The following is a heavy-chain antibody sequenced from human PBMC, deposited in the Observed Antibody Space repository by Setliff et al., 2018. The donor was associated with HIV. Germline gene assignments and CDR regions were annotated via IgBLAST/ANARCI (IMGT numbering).Heavy chain of an antibody. D-gene: IGHD3-22*01. CDR1: GFTFSDAW. CDR2: STNKDNSYTT. V-gene: IGHV3-72*01. CDR3: ARGGKYYSDSGGIYYYMDV. J-gene: IGHJ6*03. Sequence: GGSLRLSCAGSGFTFSDAWITWVRQAPGKGLEWVGRSTNKDNSYTTTYAASVKGRFTISRDDSKNSLYLQMNSLGAEDTALYYCARGGKYYSDSGGIYYYMDVWGKGTTVTVSS.